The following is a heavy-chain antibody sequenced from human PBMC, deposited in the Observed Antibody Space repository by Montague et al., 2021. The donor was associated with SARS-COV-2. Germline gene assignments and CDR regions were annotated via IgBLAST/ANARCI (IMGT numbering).Heavy chain of an antibody. D-gene: IGHD2-21*01. Sequence: SETLSLTCTVSGGSINPYYWSWVRQPPGKGLEWIAYIENSGRTEYKSSLPRLVAVSIDTSKSHFSLTLSPLSAADTAVYFCASGVYGAYFDYWGQGMLVTVSS. CDR1: GGSINPYY. CDR3: ASGVYGAYFDY. CDR2: IENSGRT. J-gene: IGHJ4*02. V-gene: IGHV4-59*01.